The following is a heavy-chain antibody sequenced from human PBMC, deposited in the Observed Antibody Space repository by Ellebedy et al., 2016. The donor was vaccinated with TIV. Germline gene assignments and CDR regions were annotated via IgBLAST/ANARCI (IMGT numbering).Heavy chain of an antibody. CDR2: ISSSSNYI. CDR3: ARERQIYCSTTSCYASYYGMDV. J-gene: IGHJ6*02. CDR1: GFTFSDFS. Sequence: PGGSLRLSCAVSGFTFSDFSMNWVRQAPGKGLEWVSSISSSSNYIYYADSVKGRFTISRDNAKNSFYLQMNSLRDEETAVYYCARERQIYCSTTSCYASYYGMDVWGQGTTVTVSS. D-gene: IGHD2-2*01. V-gene: IGHV3-21*01.